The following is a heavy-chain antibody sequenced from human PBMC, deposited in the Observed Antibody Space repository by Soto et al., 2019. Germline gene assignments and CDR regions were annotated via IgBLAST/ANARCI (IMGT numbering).Heavy chain of an antibody. D-gene: IGHD3-10*01. CDR2: IKQDGSEK. V-gene: IGHV3-7*01. CDR1: GFTFSSYW. CDR3: ARDGGYGSGSFYYYYYGMDV. J-gene: IGHJ6*02. Sequence: LRLSCAASGFTFSSYWMSWVRQAPGKGLEWVANIKQDGSEKYYVDSVKGRFTISRDNAKNSLYLQMNSLRAEDTAVYYCARDGGYGSGSFYYYYYGMDVWGQGTTVTVSS.